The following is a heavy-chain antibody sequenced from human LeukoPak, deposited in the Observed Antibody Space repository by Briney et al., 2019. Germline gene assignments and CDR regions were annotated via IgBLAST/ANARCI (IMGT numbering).Heavy chain of an antibody. CDR1: GYSFTSYW. D-gene: IGHD2-8*01. CDR3: ARRYCTNGVCYTALDY. CDR2: IYPGGSDT. J-gene: IGHJ4*02. V-gene: IGHV5-51*01. Sequence: GESLKISCKGSGYSFTSYWIGWVRQMPGKGLEWMGIIYPGGSDTRYSPSFQGQVTISADKSISTAYLQWSSLKASDTAMYYCARRYCTNGVCYTALDYWGQGTLVTVSS.